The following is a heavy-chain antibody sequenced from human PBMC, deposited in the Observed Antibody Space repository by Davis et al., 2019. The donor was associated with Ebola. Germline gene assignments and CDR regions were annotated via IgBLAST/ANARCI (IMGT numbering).Heavy chain of an antibody. CDR2: INTNTGNP. CDR1: GYTFTSYA. CDR3: ARVPARGGIAARRYWYFDL. J-gene: IGHJ2*01. Sequence: ASVKVSCKASGYTFTSYAMNWVRQAPGQGLEWMGWINTNTGNPTYAQGFTGRFVFSLDTSVSTAYLQISSLKAEDTAVYYCARVPARGGIAARRYWYFDLWGRGTLVTVSS. V-gene: IGHV7-4-1*02. D-gene: IGHD6-6*01.